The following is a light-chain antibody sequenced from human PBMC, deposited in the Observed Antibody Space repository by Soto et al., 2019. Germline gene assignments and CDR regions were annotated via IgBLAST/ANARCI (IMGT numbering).Light chain of an antibody. Sequence: DIVMTQSPDSLAVSLGERATINCKSSQSVLYSSNNKNYLAWYQQKPGQPPKLLIYWASTRESGVPDRFSGSGSGTDFTLTISSLQDEDVAVYYCQQYYSSPWTFGKGTKVEIK. CDR2: WAS. CDR1: QSVLYSSNNKNY. CDR3: QQYYSSPWT. V-gene: IGKV4-1*01. J-gene: IGKJ1*01.